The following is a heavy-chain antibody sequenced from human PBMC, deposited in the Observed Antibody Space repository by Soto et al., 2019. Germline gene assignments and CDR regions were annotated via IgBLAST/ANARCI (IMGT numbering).Heavy chain of an antibody. D-gene: IGHD3-9*01. CDR1: VGSISSYY. Sequence: SETLSLTCTVSVGSISSYYWSWIRQPPGKGLEWIGYIYYSGSANYNPSLKIRVTISVNTSKNQFSLKLSSVTAADTAVYYCARTAGYYDILTGYSYYLDYWGQGTLVTVS. J-gene: IGHJ4*02. V-gene: IGHV4-59*01. CDR3: ARTAGYYDILTGYSYYLDY. CDR2: IYYSGSA.